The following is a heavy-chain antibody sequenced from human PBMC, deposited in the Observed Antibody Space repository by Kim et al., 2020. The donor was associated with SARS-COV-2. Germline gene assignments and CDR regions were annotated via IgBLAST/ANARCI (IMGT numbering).Heavy chain of an antibody. CDR3: ARDKGSSWNYYYGMDV. J-gene: IGHJ6*02. Sequence: SETLSLTCTVSGGSISSYYWSWIRQPPGKGLEWIGYIYYSGSTNYNPSLKSRVTISVDTSKNQYPLKLSSVTAADTAVYYCARDKGSSWNYYYGMDVWGQGTTVTVSS. V-gene: IGHV4-59*01. D-gene: IGHD6-13*01. CDR1: GGSISSYY. CDR2: IYYSGST.